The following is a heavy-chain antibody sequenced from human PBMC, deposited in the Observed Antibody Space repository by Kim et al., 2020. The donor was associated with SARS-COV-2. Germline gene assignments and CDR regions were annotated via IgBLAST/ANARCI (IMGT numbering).Heavy chain of an antibody. V-gene: IGHV3-30*02. Sequence: ADAVKGRFTISSDNSTNTLYLQMNSLRAEDTAVYYCAKDWSEYSSSDYDYWGQGTLVTVSS. CDR3: AKDWSEYSSSDYDY. D-gene: IGHD6-6*01. J-gene: IGHJ4*02.